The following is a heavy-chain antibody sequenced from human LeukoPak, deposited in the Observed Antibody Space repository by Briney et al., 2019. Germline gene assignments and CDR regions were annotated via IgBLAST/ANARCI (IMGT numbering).Heavy chain of an antibody. J-gene: IGHJ6*02. CDR3: AREGYFGSGIDYYYGMDV. D-gene: IGHD3-10*01. Sequence: ASVKVSCKTSGYTFTNYGPSWVRQAPGQGLEWMGWISAYNGNTNYAQKLQGRVTMTTDTSTSTAYMELRSLRSDDTAVYYCAREGYFGSGIDYYYGMDVWGQGTKVTVSS. V-gene: IGHV1-18*01. CDR1: GYTFTNYG. CDR2: ISAYNGNT.